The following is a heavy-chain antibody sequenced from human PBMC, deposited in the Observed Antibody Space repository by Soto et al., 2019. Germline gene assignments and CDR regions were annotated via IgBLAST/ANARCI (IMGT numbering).Heavy chain of an antibody. J-gene: IGHJ4*02. D-gene: IGHD1-1*01. V-gene: IGHV2-5*02. CDR1: GFSLSTSGVG. CDR3: AHKGPENWPLDY. Sequence: QITLKESGPTLVRPTQTLTLTCAFSGFSLSTSGVGVGWIRQPPGKALEWLAVIYWDDSKHYSPSLRSRLTSTKDTTKNQVALTMTNMDPMDTGTYYCAHKGPENWPLDYWGQGTLVTASS. CDR2: IYWDDSK.